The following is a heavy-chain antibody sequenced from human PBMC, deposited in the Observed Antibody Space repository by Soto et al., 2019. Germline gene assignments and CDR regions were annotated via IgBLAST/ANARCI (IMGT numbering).Heavy chain of an antibody. V-gene: IGHV1-69*13. CDR2: IIPIFGTA. D-gene: IGHD2-15*01. CDR3: ARGRPYCSGGSCYPYYFDY. Sequence: ASVKVSCKASGGTFSSYAISWVRQAPGQGLEWMGGIIPIFGTANYAQKFQGRVTITADESTSTAYMELSSLRSEDTAVYYCARGRPYCSGGSCYPYYFDYWGRGTLVTVSS. CDR1: GGTFSSYA. J-gene: IGHJ4*02.